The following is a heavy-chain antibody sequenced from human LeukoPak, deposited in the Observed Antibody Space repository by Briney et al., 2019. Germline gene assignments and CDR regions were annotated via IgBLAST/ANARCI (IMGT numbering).Heavy chain of an antibody. D-gene: IGHD1-26*01. CDR2: ISSSSSYI. V-gene: IGHV3-21*01. J-gene: IGHJ4*02. Sequence: TGGSLRLSCAASGFTFSSYSMNWVRQAPGKGLEWVSSISSSSSYIYYADSVKGRFTISRDNAKNSLYLQMNSLRAEDTAVYYCAREYPNSGSYYRGYYFDYWGQGTLVTVSS. CDR1: GFTFSSYS. CDR3: AREYPNSGSYYRGYYFDY.